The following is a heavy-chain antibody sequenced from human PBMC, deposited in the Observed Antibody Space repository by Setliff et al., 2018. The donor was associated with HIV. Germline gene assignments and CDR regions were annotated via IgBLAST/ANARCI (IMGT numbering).Heavy chain of an antibody. D-gene: IGHD2-2*01. CDR2: IYYSGST. CDR1: GGSIRSTSHY. V-gene: IGHV4-39*01. Sequence: PSETLSLTCTVSGGSIRSTSHYWGWIRQPPGKGLEWIGSIYYSGSTHYNPSLKSRVTVSKDTTKNQLSLRLSSVTAADTAVYYCARGRSCSSSSCYLVYYYYYGMDVWGHGSTVTVSS. CDR3: ARGRSCSSSSCYLVYYYYYGMDV. J-gene: IGHJ6*02.